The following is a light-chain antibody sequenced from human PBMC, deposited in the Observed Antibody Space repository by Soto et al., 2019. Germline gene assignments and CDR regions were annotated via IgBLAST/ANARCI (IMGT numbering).Light chain of an antibody. CDR2: GAS. V-gene: IGKV3-20*01. J-gene: IGKJ5*01. Sequence: EIVLTQSPGTLSLSPGERATLSCRASQSVSSSYLAWYQQKPGQAPRLLIYGASSRATGIPDRFSGSGSGADFILTISRLEPEDFAVYYCHQYGISPPVTFGQGTRLEIK. CDR3: HQYGISPPVT. CDR1: QSVSSSY.